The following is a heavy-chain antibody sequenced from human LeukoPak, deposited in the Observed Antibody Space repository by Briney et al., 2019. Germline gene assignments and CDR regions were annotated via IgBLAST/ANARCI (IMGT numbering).Heavy chain of an antibody. CDR2: IYYSGST. CDR3: ARGGYGSGSPIDY. Sequence: SETLSLTCTGSGGSISSYCWSWIRQPPGKGLEWIGYIYYSGSTNYNPSLKSRVTISVDTSKNQFSLKLSSVTAADTAVYYCARGGYGSGSPIDYWGQGTLVTVSS. CDR1: GGSISSYC. V-gene: IGHV4-59*01. D-gene: IGHD3-10*01. J-gene: IGHJ4*02.